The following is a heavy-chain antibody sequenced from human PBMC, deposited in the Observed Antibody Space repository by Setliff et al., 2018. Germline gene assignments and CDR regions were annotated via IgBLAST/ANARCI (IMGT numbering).Heavy chain of an antibody. J-gene: IGHJ4*02. V-gene: IGHV1-24*01. CDR2: FDPEDGET. Sequence: ASVKVSCKVSGYALTELSMHWVRQAPGKGLEWMGGFDPEDGETIYAQKFQGRVTMTEDTSTDTAYMELSSLRSEDTAVYYCATGSPLRYFDWSPGGYWGQGTLVTVSS. CDR1: GYALTELS. D-gene: IGHD3-9*01. CDR3: ATGSPLRYFDWSPGGY.